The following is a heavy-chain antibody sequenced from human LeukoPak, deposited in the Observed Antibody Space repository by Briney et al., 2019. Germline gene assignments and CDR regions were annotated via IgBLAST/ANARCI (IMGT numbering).Heavy chain of an antibody. J-gene: IGHJ4*02. CDR3: ARGHLLSLDY. V-gene: IGHV1-18*04. CDR2: VSGNNGHT. CDR1: GYTFTNYG. Sequence: ASVKVSCEASGYTFTNYGITWVRQAPGQGLEWMGWVSGNNGHTKYAQTPQGRVTMTTDTSTNTAYMELRSLRSDDTAVYYCARGHLLSLDYWGQGTLVTVSS.